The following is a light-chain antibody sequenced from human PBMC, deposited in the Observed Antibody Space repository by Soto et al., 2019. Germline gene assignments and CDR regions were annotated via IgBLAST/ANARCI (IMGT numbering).Light chain of an antibody. CDR3: QQYYSTPT. Sequence: DIVMTQSPDSLAVSLGERATINCKSSQSVLYSSNNKNYLAWYQQKPGQPPKLLIYWASTRESGVPDRFSGSGSGADLTLTISSLQAEDVAVYYCQQYYSTPTFGQGTKVEIK. V-gene: IGKV4-1*01. J-gene: IGKJ1*01. CDR1: QSVLYSSNNKNY. CDR2: WAS.